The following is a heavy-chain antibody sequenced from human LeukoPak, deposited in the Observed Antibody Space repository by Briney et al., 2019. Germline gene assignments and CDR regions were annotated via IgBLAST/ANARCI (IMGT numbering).Heavy chain of an antibody. V-gene: IGHV4-59*01. CDR1: GGSISSYY. Sequence: KPSETLSITCTVSGGSISSYYWSWIRQPPGKGLEWIGYLYYGGSTIYNPSLKSRVTISVDTSKNQFSLKLTSVTAADTAVYYCARGTIFGVVMDVWGQGTTVTVSS. CDR2: LYYGGST. D-gene: IGHD3-3*01. J-gene: IGHJ6*02. CDR3: ARGTIFGVVMDV.